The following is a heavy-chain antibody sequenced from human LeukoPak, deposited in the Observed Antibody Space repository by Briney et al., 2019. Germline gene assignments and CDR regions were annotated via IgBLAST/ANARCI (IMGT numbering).Heavy chain of an antibody. V-gene: IGHV1-2*06. CDR1: GYTFTGYY. D-gene: IGHD4-11*01. CDR3: ARLRGLNYEGDY. J-gene: IGHJ4*02. CDR2: INPNSGGT. Sequence: ASVKVSCKASGYTFTGYYMHWVRQAPGQGLEWMGRINPNSGGTNYAQKFQGRVTMTRDTSISTAHMELSRLRSDDTAVYYCARLRGLNYEGDYWGRGTLVTVSS.